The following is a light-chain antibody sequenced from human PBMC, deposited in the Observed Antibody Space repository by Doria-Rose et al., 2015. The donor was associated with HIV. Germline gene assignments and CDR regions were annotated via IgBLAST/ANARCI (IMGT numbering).Light chain of an antibody. CDR2: DGS. V-gene: IGKV3-20*01. CDR1: QSFSSTY. J-gene: IGKJ1*01. Sequence: TQSPGTLSLSPGERATLSCRASQSFSSTYLAWYQQKPGQAPSLLTYDGSTRATGIPDRFSASGSGTDFTLTINRLEPEDFALYYCHQYGTSWTFGQGTTVEI. CDR3: HQYGTSWT.